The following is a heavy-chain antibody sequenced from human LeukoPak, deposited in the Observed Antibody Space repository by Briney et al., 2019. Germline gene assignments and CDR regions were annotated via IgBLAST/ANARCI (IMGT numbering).Heavy chain of an antibody. CDR2: IYTSGST. Sequence: PSETLSLTCTVSGGSISSYYWSWLRQAAGKGLEWIGRIYTSGSTNYNPSLKSRVTMSLDTSKSQFSLKLSSVTAADTAVYYCAKEQRDTAMSRGLDYWGQGTLVTVSS. CDR3: AKEQRDTAMSRGLDY. CDR1: GGSISSYY. D-gene: IGHD5-18*01. J-gene: IGHJ4*02. V-gene: IGHV4-4*07.